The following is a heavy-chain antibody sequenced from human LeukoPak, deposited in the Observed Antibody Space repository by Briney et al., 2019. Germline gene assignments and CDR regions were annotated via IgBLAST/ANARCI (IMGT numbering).Heavy chain of an antibody. Sequence: HPGRSLRLSCAASGFTFSSYAMHWVRQAPGKGLEWVAVISYDGSNKYYADSVRGRFTISRDNSKNTLDLQMSSLRADDTAVYYCAKSLVLGSTYYFGGLSCTFDMWGQGTMVTVSS. D-gene: IGHD3-16*01. CDR2: ISYDGSNK. J-gene: IGHJ3*02. CDR3: AKSLVLGSTYYFGGLSCTFDM. CDR1: GFTFSSYA. V-gene: IGHV3-30-3*02.